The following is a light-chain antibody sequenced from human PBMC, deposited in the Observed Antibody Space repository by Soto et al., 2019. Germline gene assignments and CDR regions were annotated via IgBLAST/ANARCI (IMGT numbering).Light chain of an antibody. CDR3: QSYGSSSHVV. Sequence: QSVLTQPPSVSGAPGQRVTISRTGSSSNIGAGYDVHWYQQLPGTAPKPLIYGNSNRPSGVPDRFSGSKSGTSASLAITGLQAEDEADYSCQSYGSSSHVVFGRGTKLTVL. CDR1: SSNIGAGYD. J-gene: IGLJ2*01. CDR2: GNS. V-gene: IGLV1-40*01.